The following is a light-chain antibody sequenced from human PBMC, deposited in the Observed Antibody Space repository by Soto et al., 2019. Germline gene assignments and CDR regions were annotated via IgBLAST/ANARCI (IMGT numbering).Light chain of an antibody. V-gene: IGKV1-33*01. J-gene: IGKJ5*01. CDR2: DAS. CDR1: QNINNY. Sequence: DIQMIQYPSSLSASVGDRVTITCQASQNINNYLNWYQQKPGRAPKLLIYDASNLEAGVPSRFRGSGSGTDFTFTISRLQPEDIATYYCQQYENLPTFGQGTRLEIK. CDR3: QQYENLPT.